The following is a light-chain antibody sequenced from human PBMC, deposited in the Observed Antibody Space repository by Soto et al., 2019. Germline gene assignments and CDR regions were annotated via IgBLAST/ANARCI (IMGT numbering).Light chain of an antibody. J-gene: IGLJ2*01. CDR2: EVT. CDR3: SSYTSSSRI. V-gene: IGLV2-14*01. CDR1: SSDVGDYNY. Sequence: QSALTQPASVSGSPGQSITISCSGTSSDVGDYNYVSWYQQHAGKVPKLIIYEVTNRPSGVSSRFSGSKSGNTASLTISGLQTDDEADYYCSSYTSSSRIFGGGTQLTVL.